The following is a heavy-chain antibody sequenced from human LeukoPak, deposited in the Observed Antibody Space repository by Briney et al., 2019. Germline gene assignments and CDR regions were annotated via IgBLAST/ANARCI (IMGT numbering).Heavy chain of an antibody. J-gene: IGHJ4*02. D-gene: IGHD1-26*01. CDR1: GFTFSSYS. CDR3: ARYRGYSGSSTTHYFDY. Sequence: GGSLRLSCAASGFTFSSYSMNWVRQAPGKGLEWVSYISSSSSTIYYADSVKGRFTISRDNAKNSLYLQMNSLRAEDTAVYYCARYRGYSGSSTTHYFDYWGQGTLVTVSS. V-gene: IGHV3-48*01. CDR2: ISSSSSTI.